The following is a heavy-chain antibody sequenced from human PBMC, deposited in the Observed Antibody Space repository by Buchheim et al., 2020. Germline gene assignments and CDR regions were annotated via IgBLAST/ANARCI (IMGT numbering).Heavy chain of an antibody. CDR2: ISGSGGST. D-gene: IGHD2-8*01. V-gene: IGHV3-23*01. CDR1: GFTFSSYA. CDR3: AKSPVSQYCTNGVCYSRSAYYFDY. J-gene: IGHJ4*02. Sequence: EVQLLESGGGLVQPGGSLRLSCAASGFTFSSYAMSWVRQAPGKGLEWVSAISGSGGSTYYADSVKGRFTISRDNSKNTLYLQMNSLRAEDTAVYYCAKSPVSQYCTNGVCYSRSAYYFDYWGQGTL.